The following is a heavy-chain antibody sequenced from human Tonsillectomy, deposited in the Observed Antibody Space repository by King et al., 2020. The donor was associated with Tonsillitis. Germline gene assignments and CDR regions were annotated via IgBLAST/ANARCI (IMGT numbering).Heavy chain of an antibody. CDR2: IYQSGST. CDR3: ARDRVRNWGGNWIDP. CDR1: GGSISGFY. Sequence: VQLQESGPVLGKPSETLSLNCTCSGGSISGFYLCWILSSPGRGLEWIGNIYQSGSTHYNPSLKSRVTMSVDTSKNQFSLKLTSMTAAETAVYYCARDRVRNWGGNWIDPWGQGTLVTVSS. J-gene: IGHJ5*02. D-gene: IGHD7-27*01. V-gene: IGHV4-59*01.